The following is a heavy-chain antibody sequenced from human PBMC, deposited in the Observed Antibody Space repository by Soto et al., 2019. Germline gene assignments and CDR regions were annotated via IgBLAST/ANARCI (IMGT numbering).Heavy chain of an antibody. D-gene: IGHD5-12*01. Sequence: QVQLVQSGAEVKKPGASVKVSCKASGYTFTGYYMHWVRQAPGQGLEWMGWINPNSGGTNYAQKVQGRVTMTRDTSISAAYMELSRLRSDDTAVYYCFNSGYDDYWGQGTLVTVSS. CDR3: FNSGYDDY. CDR1: GYTFTGYY. V-gene: IGHV1-2*02. CDR2: INPNSGGT. J-gene: IGHJ4*02.